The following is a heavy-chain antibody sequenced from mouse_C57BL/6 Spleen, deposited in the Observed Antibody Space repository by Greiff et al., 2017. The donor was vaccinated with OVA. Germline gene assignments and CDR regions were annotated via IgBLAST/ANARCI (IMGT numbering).Heavy chain of an antibody. CDR3: ARSTYAMDY. CDR2: IDPSDSYT. V-gene: IGHV1-69*01. J-gene: IGHJ4*01. Sequence: QVQLQQPGAELVMPGASVKLSCKASGYTFTSYWMHWVKQRPGQGLEWIGEIDPSDSYTNYNQKFKGKSTLTADNSSSTAYMRLSSLTSEDSAVYYCARSTYAMDYWGQGTSVTVSS. CDR1: GYTFTSYW.